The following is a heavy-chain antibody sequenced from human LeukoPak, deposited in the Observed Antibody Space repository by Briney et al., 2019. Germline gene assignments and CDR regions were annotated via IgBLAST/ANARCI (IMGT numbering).Heavy chain of an antibody. D-gene: IGHD1-26*01. Sequence: SGPTLVKPTQTLTLTCSFAGFSLSTSGGGVAWIRQPPGKALEWLVLISWGDDKLYSPSLKTRLTITQDTSKNRVVLTMTNMDPVDTATYYCAHRPSAFDAFDIWGQGTMVTVSS. CDR2: ISWGDDK. CDR3: AHRPSAFDAFDI. V-gene: IGHV2-5*02. CDR1: GFSLSTSGGG. J-gene: IGHJ3*02.